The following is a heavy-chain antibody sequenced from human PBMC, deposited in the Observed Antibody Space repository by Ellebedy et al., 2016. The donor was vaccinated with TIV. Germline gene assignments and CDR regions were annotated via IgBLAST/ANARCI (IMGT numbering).Heavy chain of an antibody. Sequence: AASVKVSCKASGDTFTSHSFSWVRQAPGQGLEWMGGIIPLFGTASYAQKFQGRVTITADKSTTTAYMELNSLTSEDTAIYYCARVPADTLVGIFDYWGQGTLVTVSS. V-gene: IGHV1-69*06. CDR1: GDTFTSHS. J-gene: IGHJ4*02. D-gene: IGHD1-26*01. CDR2: IIPLFGTA. CDR3: ARVPADTLVGIFDY.